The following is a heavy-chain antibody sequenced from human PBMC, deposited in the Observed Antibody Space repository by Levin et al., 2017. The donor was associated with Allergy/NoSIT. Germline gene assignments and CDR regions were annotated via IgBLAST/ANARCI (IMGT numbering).Heavy chain of an antibody. D-gene: IGHD1-26*01. Sequence: GGSLRLSCAASGFTFSGSAMHWVRQASGKGLEWVGRIRSKANSYATAYAASVKGRFTISRDDSKNTAYLQMNSLKTEDTAVYYCTAAYSGSYSYFDYWGKGTLVTVSA. J-gene: IGHJ4*02. V-gene: IGHV3-73*01. CDR1: GFTFSGSA. CDR2: IRSKANSYAT. CDR3: TAAYSGSYSYFDY.